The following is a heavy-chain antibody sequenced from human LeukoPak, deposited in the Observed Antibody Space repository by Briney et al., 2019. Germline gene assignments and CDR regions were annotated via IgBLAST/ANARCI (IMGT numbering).Heavy chain of an antibody. CDR1: GGAFSSYT. CDR2: IIPILGIA. CDR3: ARDRGYCSGGSCYSSGNYYYYMDV. V-gene: IGHV1-69*04. J-gene: IGHJ6*03. D-gene: IGHD2-15*01. Sequence: SVKVSCKASGGAFSSYTISWVRQAPGQGLEWMGRIIPILGIANYAQKFQGRVTITADKSTSTAYMELSSLRSEDTAVYYCARDRGYCSGGSCYSSGNYYYYMDVWGKGTTVTVSS.